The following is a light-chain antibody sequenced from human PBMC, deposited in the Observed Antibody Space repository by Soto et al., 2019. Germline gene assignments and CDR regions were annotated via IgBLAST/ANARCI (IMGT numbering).Light chain of an antibody. CDR1: QSVSSSY. CDR3: QQYGSSPWT. J-gene: IGKJ1*01. Sequence: EIVLTQSPGTLSLSPGERATLSCRASQSVSSSYLAWYQQKPGQAPRLLIYGASSQATGLPARFSGSGSGTDFTLTISRLEPEDFAVYYCQQYGSSPWTFGQGTKVEIK. CDR2: GAS. V-gene: IGKV3-20*01.